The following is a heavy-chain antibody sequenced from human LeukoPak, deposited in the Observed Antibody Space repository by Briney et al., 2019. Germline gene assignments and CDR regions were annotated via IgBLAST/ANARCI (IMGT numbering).Heavy chain of an antibody. CDR1: GFTFSSYA. Sequence: GGSLRLSCAASGFTFSSYAMSWVRQAPGKGLEWVSAISGSGGSTYYADSVKGRFTISRDNSKNTLYLQMNSLRAEDTAVYYCAKDPYDFWSGYFATSYFDYWGQGTLVTVSS. D-gene: IGHD3-3*01. CDR3: AKDPYDFWSGYFATSYFDY. J-gene: IGHJ4*02. CDR2: ISGSGGST. V-gene: IGHV3-23*01.